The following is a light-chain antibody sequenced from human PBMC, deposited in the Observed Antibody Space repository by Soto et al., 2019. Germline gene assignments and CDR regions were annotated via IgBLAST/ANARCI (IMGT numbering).Light chain of an antibody. Sequence: EIVLTQSPGTLSLSPGERATLSCRASQSVDSSFLAWYQHKPGQAPRLLIYDASSRATGIPDRFSGSGSGTDFTLTISSLEPEDFAVYYCQQRSNWLTFGPGTKVDIK. J-gene: IGKJ3*01. V-gene: IGKV3D-20*02. CDR2: DAS. CDR3: QQRSNWLT. CDR1: QSVDSSF.